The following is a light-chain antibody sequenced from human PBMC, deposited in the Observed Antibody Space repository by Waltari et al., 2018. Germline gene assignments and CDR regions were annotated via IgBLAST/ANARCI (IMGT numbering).Light chain of an antibody. V-gene: IGKV3-20*01. J-gene: IGKJ1*01. Sequence: VLTQSPGTLSLSPGERATLSCRASQSVSSSYLAWYQQKPGQAPRLLIYGASSRANGIPDRFSGSGSGTDFTLTISRLEPEDFAVYYCQQYGSSPGTFGQGTKVEIK. CDR2: GAS. CDR3: QQYGSSPGT. CDR1: QSVSSSY.